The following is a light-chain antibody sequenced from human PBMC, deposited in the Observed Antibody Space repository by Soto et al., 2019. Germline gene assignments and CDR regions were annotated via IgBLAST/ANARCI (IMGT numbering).Light chain of an antibody. CDR2: DAS. J-gene: IGKJ3*01. CDR1: QDISNY. V-gene: IGKV1-33*01. CDR3: QQYDSLPRDGAFT. Sequence: DIQMTQSPSSLSASVGDRVTITCQASQDISNYLNWYQQKPGKAPKLLIYDASNLETGVPSRFSGSGSGTEFTCIISSLQPEDIATYDCQQYDSLPRDGAFTFGPGTKVDIK.